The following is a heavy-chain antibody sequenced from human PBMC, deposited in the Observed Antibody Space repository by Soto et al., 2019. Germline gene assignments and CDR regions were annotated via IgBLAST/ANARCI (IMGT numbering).Heavy chain of an antibody. J-gene: IGHJ5*02. CDR2: ISGGGDAT. Sequence: GGSLRLSCAASGFTFNNYAMTWVRQAPGKGLEWVSAISGGGDATSYADSVKGLFTVSRDGSKNTLYLQMSSLRAEDTALYYCAKGRGGSGSLTPRVDLWGQGTLVTVSS. V-gene: IGHV3-23*01. CDR1: GFTFNNYA. CDR3: AKGRGGSGSLTPRVDL. D-gene: IGHD3-10*01.